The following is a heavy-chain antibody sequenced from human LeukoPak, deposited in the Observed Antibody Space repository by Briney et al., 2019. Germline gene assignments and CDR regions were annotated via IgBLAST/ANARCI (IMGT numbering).Heavy chain of an antibody. V-gene: IGHV3-23*01. CDR1: GFTFTSYA. Sequence: GGSLRLSCAASGFTFTSYAMGWVRQAPGKGLEWVTAISGSGGSSYYADSVKGRFTISRDNSKHTLYLQMNSLRAEDTAVYYCAKDLEFSGSWYDYWGQGTLVTVSS. CDR2: ISGSGGSS. D-gene: IGHD6-13*01. J-gene: IGHJ4*02. CDR3: AKDLEFSGSWYDY.